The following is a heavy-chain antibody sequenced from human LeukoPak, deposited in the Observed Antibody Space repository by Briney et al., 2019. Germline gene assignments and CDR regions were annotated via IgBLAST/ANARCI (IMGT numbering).Heavy chain of an antibody. J-gene: IGHJ6*02. Sequence: SETLSLTCTVSGGSISSYYWSWIRQPPGKGLEWIGYIYYSGSTNYNPSLKSRVTISVDTSENQFSLKLSSVTAADTAVYYCARGPPGDYYYGMDVWGQGTTVTVSS. CDR1: GGSISSYY. CDR3: ARGPPGDYYYGMDV. D-gene: IGHD4-17*01. CDR2: IYYSGST. V-gene: IGHV4-59*01.